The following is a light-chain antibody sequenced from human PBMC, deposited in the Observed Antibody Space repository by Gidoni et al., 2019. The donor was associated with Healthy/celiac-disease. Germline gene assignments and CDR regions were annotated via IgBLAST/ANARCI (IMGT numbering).Light chain of an antibody. CDR3: AAWDDSLNGLV. CDR1: SSNLGSNT. CDR2: SNN. J-gene: IGLJ2*01. Sequence: QSVLTQPPSASGTPAQRVTNSCSGSSSNLGSNTGNWYQQLPGTAPKLLIYSNNQRPSGVPDRFSGSKSGTSASLAISGLQSEDEADYYCAAWDDSLNGLVFGGGTKLTVL. V-gene: IGLV1-44*01.